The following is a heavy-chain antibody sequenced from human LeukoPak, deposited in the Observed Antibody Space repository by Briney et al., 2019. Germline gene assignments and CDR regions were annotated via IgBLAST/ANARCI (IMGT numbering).Heavy chain of an antibody. V-gene: IGHV4-34*01. D-gene: IGHD3-10*01. Sequence: SETLSLTCAVYGGSFSGYYWSWIRQPPGKGLEWIGEINHSGSTNYNPSLKSRVTISVDTSKNQFSLKLSSVTAADTAVYYCAREGLNMVRGVIPKEAWGWFDPWGQGTLVTVSS. CDR3: AREGLNMVRGVIPKEAWGWFDP. CDR2: INHSGST. J-gene: IGHJ5*02. CDR1: GGSFSGYY.